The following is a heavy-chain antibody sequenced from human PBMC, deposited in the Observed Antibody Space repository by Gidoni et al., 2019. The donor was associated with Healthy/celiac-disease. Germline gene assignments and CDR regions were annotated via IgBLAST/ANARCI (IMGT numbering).Heavy chain of an antibody. J-gene: IGHJ4*02. V-gene: IGHV3-9*01. CDR1: GFTFDDYA. Sequence: EVQLVESGGGLVQPGRSLRLSCAASGFTFDDYAMHWVRQAPGKGLEWVSGISWNSGSIGYADSVKGRFTISRDNAKNSLYLQMNSLRAEDTALYYCAKSSDYYDSSGYYFGYWGQGTLVTVSS. CDR2: ISWNSGSI. D-gene: IGHD3-22*01. CDR3: AKSSDYYDSSGYYFGY.